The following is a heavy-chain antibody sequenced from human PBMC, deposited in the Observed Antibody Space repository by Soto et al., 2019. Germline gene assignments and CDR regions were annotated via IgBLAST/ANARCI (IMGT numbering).Heavy chain of an antibody. Sequence: SETLSLTCTVSGGSISSGGYYWSWIRQHPGKGLEWIGYIYYSGSTYYNPSLKSRVTISIDTSKNQFSLKLSSVTAADTAVYYCARGEYYDFWSGYSPNHNWFDPWGQGTLVTVSS. J-gene: IGHJ5*02. D-gene: IGHD3-3*01. CDR2: IYYSGST. CDR3: ARGEYYDFWSGYSPNHNWFDP. V-gene: IGHV4-31*03. CDR1: GGSISSGGYY.